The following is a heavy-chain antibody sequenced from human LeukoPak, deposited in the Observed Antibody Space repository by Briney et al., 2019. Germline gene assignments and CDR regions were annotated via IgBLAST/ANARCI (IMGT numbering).Heavy chain of an antibody. V-gene: IGHV3-7*01. CDR1: GFTFTTYG. CDR3: ARGHYGDYV. CDR2: INQDGSEK. D-gene: IGHD4-17*01. Sequence: SGXXLRLSCAASGFTFTTYGFHWVRQAPGKGLEWGASINQDGSEKYYVDSGKGRFTISRDNGKNSLHVELNTLGGEDTAVYYCARGHYGDYVWGQGTLVTVSS. J-gene: IGHJ4*02.